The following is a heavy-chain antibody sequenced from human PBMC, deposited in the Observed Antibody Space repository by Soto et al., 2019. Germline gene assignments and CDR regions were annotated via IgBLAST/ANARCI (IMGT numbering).Heavy chain of an antibody. J-gene: IGHJ4*02. CDR1: GFRFSDHY. D-gene: IGHD3-10*01. Sequence: PGGSLRLSCAASGFRFSDHYMTWIRQAPGKGLEWVSKISGGGTTMYYADSVKGRFTVSRDNAKNSLYLQMNSLRAEDTAVYYCAGDPYYYGSAFWGQGALVPVSS. CDR2: ISGGGTTM. V-gene: IGHV3-11*01. CDR3: AGDPYYYGSAF.